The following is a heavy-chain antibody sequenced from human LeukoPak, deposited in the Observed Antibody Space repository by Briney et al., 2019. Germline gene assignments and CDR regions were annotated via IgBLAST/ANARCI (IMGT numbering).Heavy chain of an antibody. J-gene: IGHJ4*02. CDR1: GFTFSSYS. V-gene: IGHV3-21*01. D-gene: IGHD3-10*01. Sequence: GGSLRLSCAASGFTFSSYSMNWVRQAPGKGLEWVSSISSSSSYIYYADSVKGRFTISRDNAKNSLYLQMNSLRAEDTAVYYCAREITMVRGVIDYWGQGTLVTVSS. CDR3: AREITMVRGVIDY. CDR2: ISSSSSYI.